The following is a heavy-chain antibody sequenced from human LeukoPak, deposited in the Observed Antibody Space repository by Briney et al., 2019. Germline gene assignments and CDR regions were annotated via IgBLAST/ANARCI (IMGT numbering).Heavy chain of an antibody. CDR1: GGSISSYY. D-gene: IGHD6-6*01. V-gene: IGHV4-4*09. CDR2: IYTSGST. CDR3: ARRTRGSSSFDY. Sequence: PSETLSLTCTVSGGSISSYYWSWIRQPPGKGLEWIGYIYTSGSTNYNPSLKNRVTISVDTSKNQFSLKLSSVTAADTAVYYCARRTRGSSSFDYWGQGTLVTVSS. J-gene: IGHJ4*02.